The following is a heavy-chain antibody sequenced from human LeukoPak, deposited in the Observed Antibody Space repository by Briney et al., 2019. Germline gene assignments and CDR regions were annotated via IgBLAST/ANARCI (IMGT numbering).Heavy chain of an antibody. J-gene: IGHJ4*02. D-gene: IGHD3-10*01. CDR1: GYTFTSYG. CDR2: ISAYNGNT. Sequence: ASVKVSCKASGYTFTSYGISWVRQAPGQGLEWMGWISAYNGNTNYAQKLQGRVTMTTDTSTSTAYMELRSLRSDDTAVYYCARGTNLWFGELLLFDYWGQGTLVTVSS. CDR3: ARGTNLWFGELLLFDY. V-gene: IGHV1-18*01.